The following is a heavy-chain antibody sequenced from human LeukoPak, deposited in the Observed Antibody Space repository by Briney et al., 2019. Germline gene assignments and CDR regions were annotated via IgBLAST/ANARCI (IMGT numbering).Heavy chain of an antibody. CDR2: VSTSTTTI. Sequence: WGSLRLSCEASGCTFSCYSMNWVRQPPPKGLELISYVSTSTTTIYYANSVMDRFTIIRDNTNKTLYPQMNSLRVDDTAIHYCARVECRANFFWDYWGQGTLVTASS. CDR3: ARVECRANFFWDY. V-gene: IGHV3-48*01. J-gene: IGHJ4*02. CDR1: GCTFSCYS. D-gene: IGHD5-24*01.